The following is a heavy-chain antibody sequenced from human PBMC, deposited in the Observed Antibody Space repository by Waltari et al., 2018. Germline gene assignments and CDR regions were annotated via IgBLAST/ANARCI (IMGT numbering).Heavy chain of an antibody. CDR2: IHNDGSRT. CDR3: VKGIWTSAASYYAGLDV. Sequence: EVQVLESGGDLVQHGGSLRLSCEASGFSCSTYGQGWVRQGPGKGLEWVSGIHNDGSRTYYVDSVKGRFTISRDNSKNTMSLQMNSLRAEDTAIYYCVKGIWTSAASYYAGLDVWGQGTTVTVSS. V-gene: IGHV3-23*03. J-gene: IGHJ6*02. CDR1: GFSCSTYG. D-gene: IGHD3-22*01.